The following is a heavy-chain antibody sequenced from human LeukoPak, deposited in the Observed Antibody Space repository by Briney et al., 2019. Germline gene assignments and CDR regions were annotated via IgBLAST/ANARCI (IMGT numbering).Heavy chain of an antibody. Sequence: GGSLRLSCAASGFTFSSYGMNWVRQAPGKGLEWVSYISSSGSTIYYADSVKGRFTISRDNAKNSLYLQMNSLRAEDTAVYYCARSVFSSYYDILTGYYYFDYWGQGTLVIVSS. CDR1: GFTFSSYG. V-gene: IGHV3-48*03. J-gene: IGHJ4*02. CDR2: ISSSGSTI. CDR3: ARSVFSSYYDILTGYYYFDY. D-gene: IGHD3-9*01.